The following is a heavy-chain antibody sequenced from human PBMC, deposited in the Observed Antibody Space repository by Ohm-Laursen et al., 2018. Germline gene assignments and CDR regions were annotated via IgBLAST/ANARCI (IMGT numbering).Heavy chain of an antibody. CDR1: GFTFTNAW. J-gene: IGHJ4*02. Sequence: SLRLSCAASGFTFTNAWMSWVRQAPGKGLDWVSTIGTRGVNTYYADSVKGRFTISRDNSKNTLYLQINSLRAEDTAVYYCARTMALDSWGQGALVTVSS. CDR2: IGTRGVNT. V-gene: IGHV3-23*01. CDR3: ARTMALDS. D-gene: IGHD4/OR15-4a*01.